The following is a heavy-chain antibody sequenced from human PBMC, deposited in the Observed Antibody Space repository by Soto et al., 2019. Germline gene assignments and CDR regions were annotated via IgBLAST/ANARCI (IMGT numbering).Heavy chain of an antibody. CDR2: IYYSGST. J-gene: IGHJ5*02. D-gene: IGHD5-12*01. CDR3: ARSPFCMATWNWFGP. V-gene: IGHV4-59*08. Sequence: SETLSLTCTVSGGSISSYYWSWIRQPPGKGLEWIGYIYYSGSTNYNPSLKSRVTISVDTSKNQFSLKLSSVTAADTAVYYCARSPFCMATWNWFGPWGQGTLVTVSS. CDR1: GGSISSYY.